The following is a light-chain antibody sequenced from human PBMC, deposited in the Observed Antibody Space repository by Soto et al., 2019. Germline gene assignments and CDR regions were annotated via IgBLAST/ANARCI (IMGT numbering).Light chain of an antibody. Sequence: QSALTQPASVSGSPGQSITISCTGTSRDVGRYNLVSWYQQHPGKAPKRMIYEVSKRPSGGSNRFSGSKSGNTASLTISGLQSEDEADYYCCSYAGSVVFGGGTKVTVL. V-gene: IGLV2-23*02. CDR2: EVS. CDR3: CSYAGSVV. J-gene: IGLJ2*01. CDR1: SRDVGRYNL.